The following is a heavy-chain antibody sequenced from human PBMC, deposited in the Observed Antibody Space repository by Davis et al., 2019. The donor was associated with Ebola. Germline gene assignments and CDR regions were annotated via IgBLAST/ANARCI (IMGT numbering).Heavy chain of an antibody. V-gene: IGHV3-21*01. J-gene: IGHJ6*02. CDR2: ISSSSSYI. Sequence: PGGSLRLSCAASGFTFSSYSMNWVRQAPGKGLEWVSSISSSSSYIYYADSVKGRFTISRDNSKNTLYLQMNSLRAEDTAVYYCARERFLYGMDVWGQGTTVTVSS. CDR3: ARERFLYGMDV. D-gene: IGHD3-3*01. CDR1: GFTFSSYS.